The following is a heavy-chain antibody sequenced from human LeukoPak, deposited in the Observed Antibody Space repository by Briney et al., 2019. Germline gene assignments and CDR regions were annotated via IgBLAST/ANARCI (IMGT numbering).Heavy chain of an antibody. CDR3: ARSIVVNNWFDP. D-gene: IGHD3-22*01. CDR2: IIPIFGTA. Sequence: SVKVSCKASGGTFSSYAISWVRQAPGQGLEWMGGIIPIFGTANYAQKFQGRVTITADESTSTAYMELSSLRSEDTAVYYCARSIVVNNWFDPWGQGTLVTVSS. V-gene: IGHV1-69*13. CDR1: GGTFSSYA. J-gene: IGHJ5*02.